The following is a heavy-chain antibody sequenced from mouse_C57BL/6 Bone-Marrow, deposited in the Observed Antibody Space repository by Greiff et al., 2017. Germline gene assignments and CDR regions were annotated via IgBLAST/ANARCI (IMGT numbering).Heavy chain of an antibody. J-gene: IGHJ3*01. CDR1: GYTFTGYG. CDR3: ARGRYSSY. CDR2: IYPRSGNT. Sequence: QVQLQQSGAELARPGASVKLSCKASGYTFTGYGISWVKQRTGQGLEWIGEIYPRSGNTYYNEKFKGKATLTADKSSSTAYMELRSLTSEDSAVYFCARGRYSSYWGQGTLVTVSA. V-gene: IGHV1-81*01. D-gene: IGHD1-1*01.